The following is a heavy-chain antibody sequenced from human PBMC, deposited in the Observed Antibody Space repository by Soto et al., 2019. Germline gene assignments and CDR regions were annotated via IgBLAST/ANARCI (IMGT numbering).Heavy chain of an antibody. CDR1: GFTFSSYS. CDR3: ARVEGLDIVATSCFDY. CDR2: ISSSSSYI. V-gene: IGHV3-21*01. D-gene: IGHD5-12*01. Sequence: EVQLVESGGGLVQPGGSLRLSCAASGFTFSSYSMNWVRQAPGKGLEWVSSISSSSSYIYYADSVKGRFTISRDNAKNSLYLQMNSLRAEDTAVYYCARVEGLDIVATSCFDYWGQGTLVTVSS. J-gene: IGHJ4*02.